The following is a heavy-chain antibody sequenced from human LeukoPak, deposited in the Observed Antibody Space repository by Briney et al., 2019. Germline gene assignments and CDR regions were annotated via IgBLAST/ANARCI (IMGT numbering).Heavy chain of an antibody. V-gene: IGHV3-23*01. Sequence: SGGSLRLSCAASGFTFSSYAMSWVRQAPGKGLEWVSTISGSGGTTYYADSVKGRFTISRDNSKNTLYLQMNSLRAEDTAVYYCAKVPSYYYDSSGYFDCWGQGTLVTVSS. CDR2: ISGSGGTT. J-gene: IGHJ4*02. CDR1: GFTFSSYA. D-gene: IGHD3-22*01. CDR3: AKVPSYYYDSSGYFDC.